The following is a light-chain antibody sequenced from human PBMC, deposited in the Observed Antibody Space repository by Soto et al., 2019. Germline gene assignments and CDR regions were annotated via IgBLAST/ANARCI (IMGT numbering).Light chain of an antibody. CDR1: QSLRRSH. Sequence: EIVLTQSPGTLSLSPGERATLSCRASQSLRRSHLAWYRQKPGQAPRLLIYGTSNRATGIPDRVSGSGSGADFTLTISGLEPEDFAVYYCQHYGGSPPITFGQGTRLEIK. J-gene: IGKJ5*01. V-gene: IGKV3-20*01. CDR3: QHYGGSPPIT. CDR2: GTS.